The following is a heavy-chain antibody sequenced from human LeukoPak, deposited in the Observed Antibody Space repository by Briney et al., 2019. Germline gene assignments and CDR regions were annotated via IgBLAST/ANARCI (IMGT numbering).Heavy chain of an antibody. CDR1: GGTFSSYA. Sequence: ASVKVSCKASGGTFSSYAISWVRQAPGQGLEWMGGIIPIFGTANYAQKFQGRVTITTDESTSTAYMELSSLRSEDTAMYYCARRSIVVVPAAIIWEGEDYWGQGTLVTVSS. CDR2: IIPIFGTA. V-gene: IGHV1-69*05. D-gene: IGHD2-2*02. CDR3: ARRSIVVVPAAIIWEGEDY. J-gene: IGHJ4*02.